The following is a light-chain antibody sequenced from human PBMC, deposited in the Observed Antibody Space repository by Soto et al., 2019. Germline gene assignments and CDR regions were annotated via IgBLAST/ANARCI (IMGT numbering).Light chain of an antibody. J-gene: IGLJ3*02. Sequence: QSALTQPASVSGSPGQSITISCTGTSNDVGGYNYVSWYQQHPGEAPKLIIFDVSIRPSGVSSRFSGSKSGNTASLTISGLQADDESDYYCASYTSSTAWVFGGGTKLTVL. CDR2: DVS. CDR3: ASYTSSTAWV. V-gene: IGLV2-14*01. CDR1: SNDVGGYNY.